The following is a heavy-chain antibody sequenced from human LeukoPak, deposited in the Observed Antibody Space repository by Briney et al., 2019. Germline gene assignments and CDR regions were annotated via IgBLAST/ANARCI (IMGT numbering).Heavy chain of an antibody. D-gene: IGHD3-3*02. V-gene: IGHV1-69*05. Sequence: SVKVSCKASGGTFSSYAISWVRQAPGQGLEWMGGIIPIFGTANYAQKFQGRVTITTDESTSTAYMELSSLRSEDTAVYYCARGPAFLDNWFDPWGQGTLVTVSS. J-gene: IGHJ5*02. CDR1: GGTFSSYA. CDR2: IIPIFGTA. CDR3: ARGPAFLDNWFDP.